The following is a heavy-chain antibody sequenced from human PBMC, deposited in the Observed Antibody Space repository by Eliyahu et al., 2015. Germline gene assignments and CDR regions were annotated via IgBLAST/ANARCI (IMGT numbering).Heavy chain of an antibody. D-gene: IGHD1-26*01. Sequence: EVQLLESGGGLVQPGGSLXLSCAAXGFXFSSYAMXWVRQAPGKGLEWVSAISGSGGSTYYADSVKGRFTISRDNSKNTLYLQMNSLRAEDTAVYYCANTDSQLPNWFDPWGQGTLVTVSS. CDR2: ISGSGGST. CDR3: ANTDSQLPNWFDP. V-gene: IGHV3-23*01. J-gene: IGHJ5*02. CDR1: GFXFSSYA.